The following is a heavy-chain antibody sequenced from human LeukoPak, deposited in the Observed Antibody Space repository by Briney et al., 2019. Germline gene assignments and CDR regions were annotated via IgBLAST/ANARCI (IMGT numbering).Heavy chain of an antibody. CDR2: IYTSGST. Sequence: TSETLSLTCNVSGVSISSSSYYWGWIRQPPGKGLEWIGRIYTSGSTNYNPSLKSRVTISVDTSKNQFSLKLSSVTAADTAVYYCARLTGYDWETSYDYWGQGTLVTVSS. J-gene: IGHJ4*02. CDR1: GVSISSSSYY. D-gene: IGHD5-12*01. CDR3: ARLTGYDWETSYDY. V-gene: IGHV4-39*07.